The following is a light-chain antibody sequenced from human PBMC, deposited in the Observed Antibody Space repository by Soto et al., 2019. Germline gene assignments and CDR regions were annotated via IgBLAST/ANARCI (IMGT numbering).Light chain of an antibody. CDR2: EGS. Sequence: QSALTQPRSVSGSPGQSVTISCSGTSNDVGSYNLVSWYQQHPGKAPKLMIYEGSKRPSGVSNRFSGSKSGNTASLTISGLQAEDEADYYCCSYAGSSTSVFGGGTKLTVL. V-gene: IGLV2-23*01. CDR1: SNDVGSYNL. CDR3: CSYAGSSTSV. J-gene: IGLJ2*01.